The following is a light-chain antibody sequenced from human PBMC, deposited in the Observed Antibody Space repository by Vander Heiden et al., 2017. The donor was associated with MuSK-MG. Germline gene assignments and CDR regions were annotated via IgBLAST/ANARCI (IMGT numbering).Light chain of an antibody. CDR2: GAS. CDR1: QNIGNN. V-gene: IGKV3-15*01. CDR3: QQYQNWPPLT. Sequence: EIVMTQSPATLSVSPGERATLSCRASQNIGNNLAWYQHKPGQAPRGLIYGASTRATGIPARFSGSGYGTEFTLTISSRQSEDFAVYYCQQYQNWPPLTFGGGTKVDIK. J-gene: IGKJ4*01.